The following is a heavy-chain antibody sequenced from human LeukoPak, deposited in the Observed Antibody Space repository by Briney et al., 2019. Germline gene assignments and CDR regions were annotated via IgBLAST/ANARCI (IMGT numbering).Heavy chain of an antibody. D-gene: IGHD3-10*01. Sequence: ASVKVSCKAFGYTFTSNYMHWVRQAPGQGPEWMGVISPSGGSTTYAQKFQGRVTMTRDTSISTAYMELSRLRSDDTAVYYCARSDGYGLVGIWGQGTMVTVSS. V-gene: IGHV1-2*02. CDR2: ISPSGGST. CDR3: ARSDGYGLVGI. J-gene: IGHJ3*02. CDR1: GYTFTSNY.